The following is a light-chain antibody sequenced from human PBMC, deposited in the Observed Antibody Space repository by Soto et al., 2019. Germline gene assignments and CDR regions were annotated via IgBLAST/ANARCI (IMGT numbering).Light chain of an antibody. CDR2: DAS. CDR3: QQYHTFWT. CDR1: QTITRW. Sequence: IQMTQSPSILSASVGDRVTIACRASQTITRWLAWYQQKPGKAPKLLIFDASTLEIGVPSRFSGSGYGTEFTLTISSLQPEDFGTYYCQQYHTFWTFGQGTKVDIK. V-gene: IGKV1-5*01. J-gene: IGKJ1*01.